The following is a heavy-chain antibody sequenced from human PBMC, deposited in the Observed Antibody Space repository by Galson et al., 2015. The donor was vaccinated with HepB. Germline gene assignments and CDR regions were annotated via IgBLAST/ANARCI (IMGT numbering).Heavy chain of an antibody. CDR1: GYTFTSYY. J-gene: IGHJ2*01. Sequence: SVKVSCKASGYTFTSYYMHWVRQTPGQGLEWMGIINPSGGSTSYAQKFQGRVTMTRDTSTSTVYMELSSLRSEDTAVYYCARRGYCGGDCYRGYWYFDLWGRGTLVTVSS. D-gene: IGHD2-21*02. CDR2: INPSGGST. CDR3: ARRGYCGGDCYRGYWYFDL. V-gene: IGHV1-46*03.